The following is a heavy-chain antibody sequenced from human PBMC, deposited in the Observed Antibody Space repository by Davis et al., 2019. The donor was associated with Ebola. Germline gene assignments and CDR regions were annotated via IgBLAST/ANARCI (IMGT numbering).Heavy chain of an antibody. Sequence: ASVKVSCKASGYTFTNYYMHWVRQAPGQGLEWMGIVNPSGSRTTYAQKLQGRVTMTRDTSTTTDYMELRSVRSDDTAVYYCARSSSALAGMDAWGQGTTVTVSS. CDR2: VNPSGSRT. J-gene: IGHJ6*02. CDR1: GYTFTNYY. D-gene: IGHD2-15*01. CDR3: ARSSSALAGMDA. V-gene: IGHV1-46*04.